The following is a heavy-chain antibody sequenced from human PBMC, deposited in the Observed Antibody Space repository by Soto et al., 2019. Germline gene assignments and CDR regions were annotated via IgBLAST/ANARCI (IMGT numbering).Heavy chain of an antibody. CDR3: AIDRGSDAHDYYYHAMDV. V-gene: IGHV3-21*01. CDR2: IRGFSPYT. Sequence: EVQLVESGGGLVKPGGSLRLSCISSGFTFRPYTINWVRQAPGKGLEWVSGIRGFSPYTFYEESVRGRFTISRDNAKNALFLQMDSLRAEDTAVYDWAIDRGSDAHDYYYHAMDVWGQGTTVTVSS. J-gene: IGHJ6*02. CDR1: GFTFRPYT. D-gene: IGHD3-10*01.